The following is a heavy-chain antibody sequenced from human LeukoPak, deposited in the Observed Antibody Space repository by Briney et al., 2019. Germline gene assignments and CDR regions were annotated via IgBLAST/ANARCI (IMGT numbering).Heavy chain of an antibody. CDR1: GFSFSSYT. CDR3: ARDVWGDRDGFFEY. J-gene: IGHJ4*02. V-gene: IGHV3-21*01. Sequence: GGSLRLSCAASGFSFSSYTMNWVRQAPGKGLEWVSIISSSSSYIYYADSVKGRFTISRDNAKNALYLQMNSLRVEDTAVYYCARDVWGDRDGFFEYWGQGTLVTVSS. D-gene: IGHD5-24*01. CDR2: ISSSSSYI.